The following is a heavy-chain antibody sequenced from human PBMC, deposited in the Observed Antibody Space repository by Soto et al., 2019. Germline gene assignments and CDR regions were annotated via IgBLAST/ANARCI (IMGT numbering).Heavy chain of an antibody. CDR2: IYWDDDE. CDR1: GFSLNTGGVG. V-gene: IGHV2-5*02. CDR3: VRNWRYYGGDYYDGMDA. Sequence: ITLKESGPTLVKPTQTLTLTCTFSGFSLNTGGVGVGWVRQPRGQAMEWLALIYWDDDERYRPSLRSRLNITKDTINNQVVLTMTNMDPEDTATYYCVRNWRYYGGDYYDGMDAWGQGTPVTVSS. D-gene: IGHD3-10*01. J-gene: IGHJ6*02.